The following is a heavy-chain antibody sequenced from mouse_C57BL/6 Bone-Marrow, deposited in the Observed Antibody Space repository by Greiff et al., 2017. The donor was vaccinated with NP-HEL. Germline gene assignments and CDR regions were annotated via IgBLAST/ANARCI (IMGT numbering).Heavy chain of an antibody. V-gene: IGHV1-64*01. Sequence: QVQLQQPGAELVKPGASVKLSCKASSYTFTSYWMHWVKQRPGQGLEWIGMIHPNSGSTNYNEKFKSKATLTVDKSSSTAYMQLSSLTSEDSAVYYCATYDYDGAWFAYWGQGTLVTVSA. CDR2: IHPNSGST. CDR1: SYTFTSYW. D-gene: IGHD2-4*01. J-gene: IGHJ3*01. CDR3: ATYDYDGAWFAY.